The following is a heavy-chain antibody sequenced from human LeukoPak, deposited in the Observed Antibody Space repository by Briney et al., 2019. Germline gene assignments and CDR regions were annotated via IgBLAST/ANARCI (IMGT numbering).Heavy chain of an antibody. J-gene: IGHJ6*02. Sequence: PGGSLRLSCAASGFTFSSYSMSWVRQAPGKGLEWVSSISSSSSYIYYADSVKGRFTISRDNAKNSLYLQMNSLRAEDTAVYYCARDRDIVVVPAAMVYYYYYGMDVWGQGTTVTVSS. V-gene: IGHV3-21*01. CDR1: GFTFSSYS. CDR3: ARDRDIVVVPAAMVYYYYYGMDV. D-gene: IGHD2-2*01. CDR2: ISSSSSYI.